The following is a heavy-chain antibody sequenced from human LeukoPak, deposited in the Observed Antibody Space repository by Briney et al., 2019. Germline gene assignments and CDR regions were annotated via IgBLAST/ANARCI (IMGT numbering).Heavy chain of an antibody. CDR2: ISSSGSTI. V-gene: IGHV3-48*03. Sequence: PGGSLRLSCAASGFTFSSYEMNWVRHAPGKGLEWVSYISSSGSTIYYADSVKGRFTISRDNAKNSLYLQMNSLRAEDTAVYYCAERGITMIGGVWGKGTTVTISS. CDR3: AERGITMIGGV. CDR1: GFTFSSYE. D-gene: IGHD3-10*02. J-gene: IGHJ6*04.